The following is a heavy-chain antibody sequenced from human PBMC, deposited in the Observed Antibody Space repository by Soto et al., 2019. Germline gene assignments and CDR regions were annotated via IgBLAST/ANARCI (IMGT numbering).Heavy chain of an antibody. CDR1: GYNFSTYG. J-gene: IGHJ6*02. CDR2: ISPYNGNT. D-gene: IGHD3-22*01. CDR3: ARINHYYDTSGRMDV. V-gene: IGHV1-18*04. Sequence: ASVKVSCKASGYNFSTYGIFWVRQAPGQGLEWMGWISPYNGNTQSEHKFQGRFTLTTDTSTSTVYMELRSLRSDDTAVYYCARINHYYDTSGRMDVWGQGTTVTVSS.